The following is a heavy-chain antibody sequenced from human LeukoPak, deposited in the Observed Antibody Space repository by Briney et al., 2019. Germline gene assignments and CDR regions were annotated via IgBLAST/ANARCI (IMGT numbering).Heavy chain of an antibody. D-gene: IGHD3-10*01. Sequence: GGSLRLSCAASGFTVSSNYMSWVRQAPGKGLEWVSVIYSGGSTYYADSVKGRFTISRDNPKNTLYLQMNSLRAEDTAVYYCARDRGVRGVPGYADYYMDVWGKGTTVTVSS. CDR1: GFTVSSNY. CDR3: ARDRGVRGVPGYADYYMDV. CDR2: IYSGGST. V-gene: IGHV3-66*02. J-gene: IGHJ6*03.